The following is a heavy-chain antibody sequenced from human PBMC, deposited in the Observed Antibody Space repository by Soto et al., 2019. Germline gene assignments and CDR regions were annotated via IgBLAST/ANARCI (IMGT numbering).Heavy chain of an antibody. CDR2: INQSGST. D-gene: IGHD6-13*01. J-gene: IGHJ4*02. CDR3: ARTYSSSWSPFEY. CDR1: GGSFSGYY. Sequence: QVQLQQWGAGLLKPSETLSLTCAVYGGSFSGYYWSWIRQPPGKGLEWIGEINQSGSTNYNPSLKSRVTISVDTSKSQFSLKLSSVTAADTAVYYCARTYSSSWSPFEYWGQGALFTVSS. V-gene: IGHV4-34*01.